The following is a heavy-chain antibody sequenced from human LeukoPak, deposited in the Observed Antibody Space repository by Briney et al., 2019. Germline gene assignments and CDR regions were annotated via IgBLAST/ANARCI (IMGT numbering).Heavy chain of an antibody. Sequence: ASVKVSCKASGYTFTGYYMHWVRQAPGQGLEWMGWINPNSGGTNYAQKFQGRVTMTRDTSISTAYMELSRLRSDDTAVYYCARLHAATLHYYYTDVWGKGTTVTVSS. D-gene: IGHD1-26*01. V-gene: IGHV1-2*02. J-gene: IGHJ6*03. CDR3: ARLHAATLHYYYTDV. CDR2: INPNSGGT. CDR1: GYTFTGYY.